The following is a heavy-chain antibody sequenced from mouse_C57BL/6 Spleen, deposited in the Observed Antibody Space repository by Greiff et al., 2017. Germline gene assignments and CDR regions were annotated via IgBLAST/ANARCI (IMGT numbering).Heavy chain of an antibody. D-gene: IGHD1-1*01. V-gene: IGHV1-69*01. CDR1: GYTFTSYW. CDR2: IDPSDSYT. CDR3: ARSLITTVAFDD. Sequence: VQLQQPGAELVMPGASVKLSCKASGYTFTSYWMHWVKQRPGQGLEWIGEIDPSDSYTNYNQKFKGKSTLTVDKSSSTAYMQRSSLTSEDSAVYYCARSLITTVAFDDWGQGTTLTVSS. J-gene: IGHJ2*01.